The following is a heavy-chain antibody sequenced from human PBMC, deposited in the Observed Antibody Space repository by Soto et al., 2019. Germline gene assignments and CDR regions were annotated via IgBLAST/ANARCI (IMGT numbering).Heavy chain of an antibody. CDR3: ARERLAVAGKGGWFDP. CDR2: INYSGST. Sequence: ASETLSLTCTVSGASIISSSYYWGWIRQPPGKGLEWIGSINYSGSTYYNPSLKSRVTISADTSKNQFSLKLRSVTAADTAVYYCARERLAVAGKGGWFDPWGQETLVTVSS. D-gene: IGHD6-19*01. V-gene: IGHV4-39*02. CDR1: GASIISSSYY. J-gene: IGHJ5*02.